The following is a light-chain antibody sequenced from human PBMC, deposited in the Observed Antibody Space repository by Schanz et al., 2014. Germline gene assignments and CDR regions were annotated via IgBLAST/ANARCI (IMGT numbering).Light chain of an antibody. CDR2: AVS. CDR1: SSDVGSYNY. J-gene: IGLJ3*02. V-gene: IGLV2-14*03. Sequence: QSALTQPASVSGSPGQSITISCTGTSSDVGSYNYVSWYQQHPGKAPKLMISAVSDRPSGVSNRFSGSKSGNTASLTISGLRAEDEADYYCSSYTSSPSWVFGGGTKLTVL. CDR3: SSYTSSPSWV.